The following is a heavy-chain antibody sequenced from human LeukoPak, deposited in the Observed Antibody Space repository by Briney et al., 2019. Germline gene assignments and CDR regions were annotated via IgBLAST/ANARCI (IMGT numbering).Heavy chain of an antibody. CDR3: AQQGGYYYGMDV. D-gene: IGHD3-16*01. CDR1: GGSFSGYY. CDR2: INHSGST. J-gene: IGHJ6*02. Sequence: SETLPLTCAVYGGSFSGYYWSWIRQPPGKGLEWIGEINHSGSTNYNPSLKSRVTISVDTSKNQFSLKLSSVTAADTAVYYCAQQGGYYYGMDVWGQGTTVTVSS. V-gene: IGHV4-34*01.